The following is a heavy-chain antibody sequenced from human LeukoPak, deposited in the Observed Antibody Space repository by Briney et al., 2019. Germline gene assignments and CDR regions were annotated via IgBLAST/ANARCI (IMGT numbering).Heavy chain of an antibody. V-gene: IGHV4-59*01. Sequence: SETLSLTCTVSGGSISSYYWSWLRQPPGKGLEWIGYIYYSGSTNYNPPLKSRVTISVDTSKNQFSLKLSSVTAADTAVYYCARDDDDYVWGSYRYWGQGTLVTVSS. CDR1: GGSISSYY. CDR2: IYYSGST. D-gene: IGHD3-16*02. CDR3: ARDDDDYVWGSYRY. J-gene: IGHJ4*02.